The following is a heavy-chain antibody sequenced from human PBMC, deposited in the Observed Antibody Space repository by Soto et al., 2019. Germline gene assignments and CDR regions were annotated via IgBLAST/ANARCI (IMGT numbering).Heavy chain of an antibody. CDR1: GGTFSSYA. V-gene: IGHV1-69*13. J-gene: IGHJ5*02. Sequence: SVKVPCKASGGTFSSYAISWVRQAPGQGLEWMGGIIPIFGTANYAQKFQGRVTITADESTSTAYIELSSLRSEDTAVYYCARDCGIVGGTSWLDPWGQGTLVTVYS. CDR3: ARDCGIVGGTSWLDP. D-gene: IGHD1-26*01. CDR2: IIPIFGTA.